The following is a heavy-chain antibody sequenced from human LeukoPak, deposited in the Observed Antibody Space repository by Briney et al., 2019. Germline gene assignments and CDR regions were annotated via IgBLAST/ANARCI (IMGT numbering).Heavy chain of an antibody. J-gene: IGHJ4*02. V-gene: IGHV3-21*01. D-gene: IGHD3-22*01. CDR3: ARKYYDSSGYYN. CDR1: GFTFSSYA. Sequence: GGSLRLSCAASGFTFSSYAMSWVRQAPGKGLEWVSSISSSSSYIYYADSVKGRFTISRDNAKNSLYLQMNSLRAEDTAVYYCARKYYDSSGYYNWGQGTLVTVSS. CDR2: ISSSSSYI.